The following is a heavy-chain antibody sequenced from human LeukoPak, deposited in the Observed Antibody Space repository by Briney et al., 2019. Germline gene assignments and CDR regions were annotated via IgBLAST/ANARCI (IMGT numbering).Heavy chain of an antibody. V-gene: IGHV3-7*01. D-gene: IGHD6-6*01. Sequence: GGSLRLSCAASGFTFSSYWMSWVRHAPGKGLEWVANIKQDGSEKYYVDSVKGRFTISRDNAKNSLYLQMNSLRAEDTAVYYCARELLEYSSSSMDYWGQGTLVTVSS. J-gene: IGHJ4*02. CDR2: IKQDGSEK. CDR3: ARELLEYSSSSMDY. CDR1: GFTFSSYW.